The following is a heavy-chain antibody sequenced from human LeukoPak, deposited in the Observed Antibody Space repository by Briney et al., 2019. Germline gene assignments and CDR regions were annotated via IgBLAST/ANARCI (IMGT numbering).Heavy chain of an antibody. V-gene: IGHV4-61*03. Sequence: SETLSLTCTVSGASVSSNSYHWSWIRQAPGKGLEWIGHSGSSDYKPSLKSRVTISTDTSNNHFSLNLVSVTAADTAVYYCATYYVGVGGRGHRGPGTLVTVSS. D-gene: IGHD3-16*01. CDR1: GASVSSNSYH. CDR3: ATYYVGVGGRGH. CDR2: HSGSS. J-gene: IGHJ4*02.